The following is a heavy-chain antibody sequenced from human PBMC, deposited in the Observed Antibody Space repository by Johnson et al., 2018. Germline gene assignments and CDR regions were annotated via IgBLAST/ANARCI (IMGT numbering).Heavy chain of an antibody. J-gene: IGHJ3*01. V-gene: IGHV3-23*04. CDR2: VSSTGDNT. CDR1: GFSISNFA. CDR3: ARVSHDVTRGYLGGGFDV. D-gene: IGHD7-27*01. Sequence: VQLVQSGGGLVQPGGSLRLSCAASGFSISNFAMSWVRQAPGRGLEWVSFVSSTGDNTHYADSLKGWFIISRDNAKNTLYLQMNSLRAEDTAIYSCARVSHDVTRGYLGGGFDVWGQGTMVTVSS.